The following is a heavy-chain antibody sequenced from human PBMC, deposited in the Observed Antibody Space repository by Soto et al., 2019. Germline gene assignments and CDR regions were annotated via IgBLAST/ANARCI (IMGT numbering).Heavy chain of an antibody. Sequence: QITLKESGPTLVKPTQTLTLTCTFSGFSLTSRRMGVGWIRQPPGKALQWLVFIYWEDDKRYSPSLNSRLTMTHDTSGKQVVLTMTNMDPMDTATYYCAHRLSGYNWNGGYFDYWGQGALVSLSS. J-gene: IGHJ4*02. CDR2: IYWEDDK. CDR3: AHRLSGYNWNGGYFDY. V-gene: IGHV2-5*02. D-gene: IGHD1-1*01. CDR1: GFSLTSRRMG.